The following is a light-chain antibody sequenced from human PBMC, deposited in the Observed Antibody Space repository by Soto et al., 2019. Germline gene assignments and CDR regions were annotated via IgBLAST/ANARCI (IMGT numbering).Light chain of an antibody. CDR2: YIS. J-gene: IGKJ5*01. V-gene: IGKV3D-15*01. CDR1: QSAGNF. Sequence: IVLTQSPGTLSLSPGETASLSCRASQSAGNFLAWYQQKPGQAPRLLIYYISTRATGIPARFSGSVSGTECTLTINSLKYEDSAVYYCQQHNQWPITFGQGTRLEIK. CDR3: QQHNQWPIT.